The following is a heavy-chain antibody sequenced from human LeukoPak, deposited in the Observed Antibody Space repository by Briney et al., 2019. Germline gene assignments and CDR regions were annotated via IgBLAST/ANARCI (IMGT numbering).Heavy chain of an antibody. CDR3: ARVPQYSSGLDY. V-gene: IGHV3-53*01. J-gene: IGHJ4*02. Sequence: GGSLRLSCAASGFTVSSNYMSWVRQAPGKGLEWVSVIYSGGSTYYADSVKGRFTISRDNSKNTLYLQMNSLRAEDTAVYYCARVPQYSSGLDYWGQGTLVTVSS. CDR2: IYSGGST. CDR1: GFTVSSNY. D-gene: IGHD6-19*01.